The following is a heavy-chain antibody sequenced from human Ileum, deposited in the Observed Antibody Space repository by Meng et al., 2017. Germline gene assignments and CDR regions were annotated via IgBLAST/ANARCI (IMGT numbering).Heavy chain of an antibody. CDR3: ARVHYDFWSGPYYFDY. J-gene: IGHJ4*02. V-gene: IGHV4-38-2*01. D-gene: IGHD3-3*01. CDR1: GYSISSGYY. CDR2: IYHSGST. Sequence: GSLRLSCAVSGYSISSGYYWGWIRQPRGKGLEWIGSIYHSGSTYYNPSLKSRVTISVDTSKNQFSLKLSSVTAADTAVYYCARVHYDFWSGPYYFDYWGQGTLVTVSS.